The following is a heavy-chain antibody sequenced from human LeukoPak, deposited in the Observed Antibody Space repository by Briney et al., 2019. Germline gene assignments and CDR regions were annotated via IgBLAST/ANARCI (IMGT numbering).Heavy chain of an antibody. CDR3: ARSYYDSSGYQTYDY. Sequence: PGGSLRLSCAASGFTFSSYSMNWVRQAPGKGLEWVSSISSSSTYIYYADSVKRRFTVSRDSAKNSLYLQMNSLRAEDTAVYYCARSYYDSSGYQTYDYWGQGTLVTVSS. J-gene: IGHJ4*02. CDR2: ISSSSTYI. CDR1: GFTFSSYS. D-gene: IGHD3-22*01. V-gene: IGHV3-21*01.